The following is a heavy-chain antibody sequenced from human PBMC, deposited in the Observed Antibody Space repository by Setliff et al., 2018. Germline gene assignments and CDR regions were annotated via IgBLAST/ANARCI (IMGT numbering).Heavy chain of an antibody. D-gene: IGHD5-18*01. CDR1: GFTFSSYT. Sequence: GGSLRLSCAASGFTFSSYTMNWVRQAPGKGLEWVSYISSSSRTKYYADSVNGRFTISRDNAKNSLYLQMNSLRAEDTAVYYCARNGDVDTGFLGYYYYYYMDVWGKGTTVTVSS. J-gene: IGHJ6*03. V-gene: IGHV3-48*01. CDR2: ISSSSRTK. CDR3: ARNGDVDTGFLGYYYYYYMDV.